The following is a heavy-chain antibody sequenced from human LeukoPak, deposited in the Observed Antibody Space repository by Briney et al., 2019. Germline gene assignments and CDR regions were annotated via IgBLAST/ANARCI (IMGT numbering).Heavy chain of an antibody. D-gene: IGHD6-19*01. V-gene: IGHV3-48*03. CDR3: AKDPSSGWYLAFDY. J-gene: IGHJ4*02. CDR1: GFTFSSYE. CDR2: ISSSGSTI. Sequence: PGGSLRLSCAASGFTFSSYEMNWVRQAPGKGLEWVSYISSSGSTIYYADSVKGRFTISRDNAKNSLYLQMNSLRAEDTAVYYCAKDPSSGWYLAFDYWGQGTLVTVSS.